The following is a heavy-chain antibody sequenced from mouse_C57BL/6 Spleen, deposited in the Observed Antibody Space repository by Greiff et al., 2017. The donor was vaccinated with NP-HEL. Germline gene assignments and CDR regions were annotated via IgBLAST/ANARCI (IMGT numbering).Heavy chain of an antibody. J-gene: IGHJ4*01. CDR2: ISRGSSTI. Sequence: EVKLLEPGGGLVKPGGSLKLSCAASGFTFSDYGMHWVRQAPEKGLEWVAYISRGSSTIYYAHTVKGRFTISGDNASNTPFLQITSLRSEETAMYYCARELQRAMDDWGKGASVTVAS. CDR3: ARELQRAMDD. V-gene: IGHV5-17*01. CDR1: GFTFSDYG. D-gene: IGHD1-3*01.